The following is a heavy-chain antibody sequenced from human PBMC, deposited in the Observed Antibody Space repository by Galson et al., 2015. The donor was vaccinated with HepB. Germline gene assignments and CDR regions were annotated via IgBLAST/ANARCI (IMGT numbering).Heavy chain of an antibody. Sequence: PALVKPTQTLTLTCTFSGFSLNTRGMCVSWIRQPPGKALEWLALIDWDDDKYYNTSLETRLTISKDTSKNQVVLTMTNMDPVDTATYYCARLTTVVPRDYYYGIDVWGQGTTVTVSS. CDR3: ARLTTVVPRDYYYGIDV. J-gene: IGHJ6*02. D-gene: IGHD4-23*01. CDR1: GFSLNTRGMC. CDR2: IDWDDDK. V-gene: IGHV2-70*01.